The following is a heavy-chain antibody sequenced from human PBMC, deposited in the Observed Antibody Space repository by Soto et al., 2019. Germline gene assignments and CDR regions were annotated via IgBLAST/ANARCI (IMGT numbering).Heavy chain of an antibody. CDR1: GYTFTGYY. CDR3: ARDGGYCSSASCYVDYYYYGMDV. Sequence: GASVKVSCKASGYTFTGYYMHWVREAPGQGLKWMGWINTNSGGTNYAQKFQGRVTMTRDTSISTAYMELSRLRSDDTAVYYCARDGGYCSSASCYVDYYYYGMDVWGQGTTVTVSS. CDR2: INTNSGGT. J-gene: IGHJ6*02. V-gene: IGHV1-2*02. D-gene: IGHD2-2*01.